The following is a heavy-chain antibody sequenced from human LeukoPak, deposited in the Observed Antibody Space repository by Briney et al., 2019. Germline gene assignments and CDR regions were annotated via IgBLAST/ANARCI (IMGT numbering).Heavy chain of an antibody. V-gene: IGHV1-18*01. CDR1: GATFTSYA. D-gene: IGHD3-10*01. J-gene: IGHJ4*02. CDR2: ISAYNGNT. CDR3: ARGWFGGNTDY. Sequence: ASVKLSCKASGATFTSYAISWVRHAPGQGLEWMGWISAYNGNTNYAQKLQGRVTMTTDTSTSTAYMELRSLRSDDTAVYYCARGWFGGNTDYWGQGTLVTVSS.